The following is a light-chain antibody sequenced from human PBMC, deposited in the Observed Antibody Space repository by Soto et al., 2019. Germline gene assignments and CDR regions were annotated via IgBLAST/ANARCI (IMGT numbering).Light chain of an antibody. CDR3: HQYGSSSWT. J-gene: IGKJ1*01. V-gene: IGKV3-20*01. CDR2: GAS. Sequence: EIVLTQSPGTLSLSPGERATLSCRASQSVSSSYLAWYQQKPGQAPRLLIYGASSRATGIPDRFSGSGSGTDFALTISRLEPADFSVYYCHQYGSSSWTFGQGTKVEIK. CDR1: QSVSSSY.